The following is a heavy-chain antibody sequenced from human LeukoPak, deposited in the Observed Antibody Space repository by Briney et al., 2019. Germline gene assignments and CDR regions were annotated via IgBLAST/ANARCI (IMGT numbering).Heavy chain of an antibody. CDR1: GGSISSYY. CDR2: IYYSGST. CDR3: AIALGGNFDY. Sequence: SEALSLTCTVSGGSISSYYWSWIRQPPGKGLEWIGYIYYSGSTNYNPSLKSRVTISVDTSKNQFSLKLSSVTAADTAVYYCAIALGGNFDYWGQGTLVTVSS. J-gene: IGHJ4*02. D-gene: IGHD3-16*01. V-gene: IGHV4-59*01.